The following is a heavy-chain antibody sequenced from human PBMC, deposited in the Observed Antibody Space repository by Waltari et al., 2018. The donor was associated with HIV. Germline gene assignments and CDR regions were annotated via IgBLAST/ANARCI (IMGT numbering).Heavy chain of an antibody. D-gene: IGHD3-10*01. J-gene: IGHJ4*02. CDR1: GFTFSSYA. CDR2: ISGSGGST. V-gene: IGHV3-23*01. CDR3: AKVGNPGYYYGSGSYYMGDFDY. Sequence: EVQLLESGGGLVQPGGSLRLSCAASGFTFSSYAMSWVRQAPGKGLEWVSAISGSGGSTYYADSVKGRFTISRDNSKNTLYLQMNSLRAEDTAVYYCAKVGNPGYYYGSGSYYMGDFDYWGQGTLVTVSS.